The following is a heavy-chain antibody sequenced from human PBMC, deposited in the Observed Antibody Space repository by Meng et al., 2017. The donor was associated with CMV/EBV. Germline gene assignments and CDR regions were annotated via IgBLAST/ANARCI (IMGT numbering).Heavy chain of an antibody. CDR1: GGTFNTYA. CDR3: ARTSYYDFWSGYSPHYYGMDV. CDR2: TIPLLDSP. V-gene: IGHV1-69*05. Sequence: SVKVSCKISGGTFNTYAITWVRQAPGQGFELMGLTIPLLDSPTYAQKFRGRVSITTDESTSTVAMELTSLTSEDTAVYYCARTSYYDFWSGYSPHYYGMDVWGQGTTVTVSS. J-gene: IGHJ6*02. D-gene: IGHD3-3*01.